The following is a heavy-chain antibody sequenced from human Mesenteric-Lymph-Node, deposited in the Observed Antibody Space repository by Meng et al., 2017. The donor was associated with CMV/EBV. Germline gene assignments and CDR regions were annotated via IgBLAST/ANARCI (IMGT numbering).Heavy chain of an antibody. CDR1: GFTFSTYE. CDR3: ARWSGGDWSLSYHFGMDV. CDR2: INSGGSTI. D-gene: IGHD2-21*02. Sequence: GESLKISCAASGFTFSTYELNWVRQAPGKGLEWVSYINSGGSTIYYADSVKGRFTISRDNTKNSLYLQMNSLRAEDTAVYFCARWSGGDWSLSYHFGMDVWGQGTTVTVSS. J-gene: IGHJ6*02. V-gene: IGHV3-48*03.